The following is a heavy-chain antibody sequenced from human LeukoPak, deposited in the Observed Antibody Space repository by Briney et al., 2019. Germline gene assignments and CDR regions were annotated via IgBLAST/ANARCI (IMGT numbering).Heavy chain of an antibody. V-gene: IGHV1-18*01. CDR2: ISAYNGNT. CDR3: ARQGQQLVYPHTSNWFDP. J-gene: IGHJ5*02. D-gene: IGHD6-13*01. CDR1: GYTFTSYG. Sequence: ASVKVSCKASGYTFTSYGISWVRQAPGQGLEWMGWISAYNGNTNYAQKLQGRVTMTTDTSTSTAYMELRSLRSDDTAVYYCARQGQQLVYPHTSNWFDPWGQGTLVTVSS.